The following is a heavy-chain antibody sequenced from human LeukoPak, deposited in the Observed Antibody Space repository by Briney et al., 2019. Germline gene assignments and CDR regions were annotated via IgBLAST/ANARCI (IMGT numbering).Heavy chain of an antibody. CDR1: GFIFSSYG. CDR2: IRYDESNN. D-gene: IGHD6-13*01. CDR3: AKDRVIAGAGEIDY. Sequence: GGSLRLSCVAPGFIFSSYGMHWVRQAPGKGLEWGALIRYDESNNYYADSVKGRFTISRDNSKNTLYLQMNSLRAEDTALYYCAKDRVIAGAGEIDYWGQGTLVTVSS. J-gene: IGHJ4*02. V-gene: IGHV3-30*02.